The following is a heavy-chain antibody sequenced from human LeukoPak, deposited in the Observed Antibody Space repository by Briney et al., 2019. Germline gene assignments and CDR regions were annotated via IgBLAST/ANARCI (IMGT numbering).Heavy chain of an antibody. V-gene: IGHV3-30*03. CDR2: ISKDGGFK. Sequence: GGSLRLSCAASGFTFSSYNLHWVRQAPGKGLEWVAVISKDGGFKYYADSVKGRFTISRDNSKNTFYLQTNSLIIEDTAVYYCTREEYSSFWSTAGAFDIWGQGTMVTVSS. CDR3: TREEYSSFWSTAGAFDI. J-gene: IGHJ3*02. CDR1: GFTFSSYN. D-gene: IGHD6-19*01.